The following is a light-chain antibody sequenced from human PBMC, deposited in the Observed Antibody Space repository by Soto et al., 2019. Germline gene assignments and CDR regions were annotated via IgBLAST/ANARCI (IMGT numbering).Light chain of an antibody. CDR1: QNVGSNY. V-gene: IGKV3-20*01. CDR3: QHYGGSPLIT. J-gene: IGKJ5*01. CDR2: GAS. Sequence: EVVLTQSLGTLSLSPGERATLSCRAGQNVGSNYLAWYQQKPGQAPRLLIYGASSRATGIPDRFSGSGSGTDFSLTISRLEPEDFAVYYCQHYGGSPLITFGQGTRLAIK.